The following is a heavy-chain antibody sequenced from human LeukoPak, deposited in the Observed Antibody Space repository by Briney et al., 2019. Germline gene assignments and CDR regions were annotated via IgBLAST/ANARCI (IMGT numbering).Heavy chain of an antibody. J-gene: IGHJ4*02. CDR3: ATPTNYGDYDFDY. V-gene: IGHV1-2*02. Sequence: ASVKVSCKASGYTFTGYYMHWVRQAPGQGLEWMGWINPNSGGTNYAQKFQGRVTMTRDASISTAYMELSRLRSDDTAVHYCATPTNYGDYDFDYWGQGTLVTVSS. CDR2: INPNSGGT. CDR1: GYTFTGYY. D-gene: IGHD4-17*01.